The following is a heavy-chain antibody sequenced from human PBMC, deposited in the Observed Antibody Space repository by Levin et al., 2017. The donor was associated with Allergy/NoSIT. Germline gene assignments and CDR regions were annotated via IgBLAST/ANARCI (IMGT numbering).Heavy chain of an antibody. CDR3: AKDEVGALSY. D-gene: IGHD1-26*01. CDR2: ISWNSGSI. J-gene: IGHJ4*02. Sequence: GGSLRLSCAASGFTFDDYAMHWVRQAPGKGLEWVSGISWNSGSIGYADSVKGRFTISRDNAKNSLYLQMNSLRAEDTALYYCAKDEVGALSYWGQGTLVTVSS. V-gene: IGHV3-9*01. CDR1: GFTFDDYA.